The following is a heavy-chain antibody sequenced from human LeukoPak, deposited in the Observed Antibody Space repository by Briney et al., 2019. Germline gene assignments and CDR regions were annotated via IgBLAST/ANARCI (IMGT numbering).Heavy chain of an antibody. Sequence: VASVKVSCKASGYTFTGYYMHWVRQAPGQGLEWMGWINPNSGGTNYAQKFQGRVTMTRDTSISTAYMELSRLRSDDTAVYYCARPPSDYYYYMDVWGKGTTVTVSS. CDR1: GYTFTGYY. CDR2: INPNSGGT. CDR3: ARPPSDYYYYMDV. J-gene: IGHJ6*03. V-gene: IGHV1-2*02.